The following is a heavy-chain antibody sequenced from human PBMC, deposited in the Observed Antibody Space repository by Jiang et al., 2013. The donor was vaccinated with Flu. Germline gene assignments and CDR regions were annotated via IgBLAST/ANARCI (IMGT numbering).Heavy chain of an antibody. CDR1: GYSISSGYY. J-gene: IGHJ4*02. CDR2: IYHSGST. CDR3: ARDPPAGSNYDY. Sequence: GPGLVKPSETLSLTCAVSGYSISSGYYWGWIRQPPGKGLEWIGSIYHSGSTYYNSSLKSRVTISVDTSKNQFSLKLSSVTAADTAVYYCARDPPAGSNYDYWGQGTLVTVSS. D-gene: IGHD4-11*01. V-gene: IGHV4-38-2*02.